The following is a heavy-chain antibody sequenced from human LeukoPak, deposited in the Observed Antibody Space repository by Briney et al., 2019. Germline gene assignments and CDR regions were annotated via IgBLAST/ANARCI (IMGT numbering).Heavy chain of an antibody. V-gene: IGHV1-8*01. J-gene: IGHJ4*02. CDR3: ARAYCTGGICYGFDY. CDR2: MNPNNGNT. D-gene: IGHD2-15*01. CDR1: GYTFTSND. Sequence: ASVKVSCKASGYTFTSNDINWVRQGTGQGLEWMGWMNPNNGNTGYAQKFQGRVTMTRNTSINTAYMELSSLRSEDTAVYYCARAYCTGGICYGFDYWSQGTLVTVSS.